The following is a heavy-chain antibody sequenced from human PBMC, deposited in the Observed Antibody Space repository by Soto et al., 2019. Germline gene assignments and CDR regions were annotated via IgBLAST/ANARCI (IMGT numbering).Heavy chain of an antibody. Sequence: EVQLVESGGGLVQPGGSLRLSCAASGFTFRTSWMYWVRQAPGKGLVWVSRINDDGSTTTYADSVKGRCTISRDNAKITLFMQMDRLRAEYTGVYFCARDNYGPEYWVQGTLVTVSS. V-gene: IGHV3-74*03. D-gene: IGHD3-10*01. CDR1: GFTFRTSW. CDR2: INDDGSTT. J-gene: IGHJ4*02. CDR3: ARDNYGPEY.